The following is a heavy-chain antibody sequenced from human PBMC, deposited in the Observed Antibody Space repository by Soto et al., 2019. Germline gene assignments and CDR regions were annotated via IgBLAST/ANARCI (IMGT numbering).Heavy chain of an antibody. Sequence: SETLSLTCTVSGGSISSGDYYWSWIRQPPGKGLEWIGYIYYSGSTYYNPSLKRRVTISVDTSKNQFSLKLSSVTAADTAVYYCARVQQQLVLFDYWGQGTLVTVSS. CDR1: GGSISSGDYY. D-gene: IGHD6-13*01. CDR2: IYYSGST. J-gene: IGHJ4*02. V-gene: IGHV4-30-4*01. CDR3: ARVQQQLVLFDY.